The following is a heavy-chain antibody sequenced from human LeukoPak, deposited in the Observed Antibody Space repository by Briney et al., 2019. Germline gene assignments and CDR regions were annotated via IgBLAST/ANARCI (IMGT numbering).Heavy chain of an antibody. CDR3: ARDATYGGNSNYYYYYGMDV. D-gene: IGHD4-23*01. CDR1: GFTFSSYG. J-gene: IGHJ6*02. Sequence: GRSLRLSCAASGFTFSSYGMHWVRQAPGKGLERVAVIWYDGSNKYYADSVKGRFTISRDNSKNTLYLQMNSLRAEDTAVYYCARDATYGGNSNYYYYYGMDVWGQGTTVTVSS. V-gene: IGHV3-33*01. CDR2: IWYDGSNK.